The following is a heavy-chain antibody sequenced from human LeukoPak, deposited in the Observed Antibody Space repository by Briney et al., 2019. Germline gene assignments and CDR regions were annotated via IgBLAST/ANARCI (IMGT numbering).Heavy chain of an antibody. CDR2: ISSSSSTI. CDR3: ARGQRYSSGWYGDAFDI. V-gene: IGHV3-48*02. D-gene: IGHD6-19*01. J-gene: IGHJ3*02. CDR1: GFTFSSYS. Sequence: PGGSLRLSCAASGFTFSSYSMNWVRQAPGKGLEWVSYISSSSSTIYYADSVKGRFTISRDNAKNSLYLQMNSLRDEDTAFYYCARGQRYSSGWYGDAFDIWGQGTMVTVSS.